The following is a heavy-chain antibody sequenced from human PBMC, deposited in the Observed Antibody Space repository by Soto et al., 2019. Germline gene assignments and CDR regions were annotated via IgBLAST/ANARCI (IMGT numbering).Heavy chain of an antibody. CDR1: GFAFSTYA. J-gene: IGHJ6*02. Sequence: EVQLLESGGALEHPGGSLRLSCAASGFAFSTYAMTWVRQAPGKGLEWVSVISGSGGSSYYAASVKSRFTISRDNSKNTLYLQMNGLRAEDTALYYCAKVTKRAAAGRYEYYKYGMDVWGPGTTVTVSS. D-gene: IGHD6-13*01. V-gene: IGHV3-23*01. CDR3: AKVTKRAAAGRYEYYKYGMDV. CDR2: ISGSGGSS.